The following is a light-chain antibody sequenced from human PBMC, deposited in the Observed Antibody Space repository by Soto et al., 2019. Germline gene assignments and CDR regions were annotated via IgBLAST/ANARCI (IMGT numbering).Light chain of an antibody. V-gene: IGKV3-15*01. CDR2: AAS. J-gene: IGKJ5*01. CDR1: QSVSSY. CDR3: QQCSDWPLFT. Sequence: EIVMTQSPATLSVSPGERVTLSCRASQSVSSYLAWHQHKPGQPPRLLIYAASTTATGIPARFSGSGSGTDFTLTISSLQSEDSAVYFCQQCSDWPLFTFGQGTRLEIK.